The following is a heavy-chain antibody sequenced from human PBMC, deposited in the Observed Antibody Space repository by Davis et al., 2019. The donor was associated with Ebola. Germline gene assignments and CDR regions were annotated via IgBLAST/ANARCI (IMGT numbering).Heavy chain of an antibody. CDR3: ARGWNSYGPTVLDY. CDR1: GFTFSSYG. V-gene: IGHV3-33*01. Sequence: PGGSLRLSCAASGFTFSSYGMHWVRQAPGKGLEWVAVIWYDGSNKYYADSVKGRFTISRDNSKNTLYLQMNSLRAEDTAVYYCARGWNSYGPTVLDYWGQGTLVTVSS. D-gene: IGHD5-18*01. J-gene: IGHJ4*02. CDR2: IWYDGSNK.